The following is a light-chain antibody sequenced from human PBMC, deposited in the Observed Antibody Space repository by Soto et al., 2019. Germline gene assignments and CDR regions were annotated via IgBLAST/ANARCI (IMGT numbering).Light chain of an antibody. CDR3: QQYYSACPLP. J-gene: IGKJ3*01. Sequence: DIVMTQSPDSLAVSLGERATITCKSSQSVLSTSNNKNYLGWYQQKPGQPPKLLIYWASLRESGVPDRLSGRECGTDSASANRRPQAEDLAVLYFQQYYSACPLPFGPGTKVEIK. V-gene: IGKV4-1*01. CDR1: QSVLSTSNNKNY. CDR2: WAS.